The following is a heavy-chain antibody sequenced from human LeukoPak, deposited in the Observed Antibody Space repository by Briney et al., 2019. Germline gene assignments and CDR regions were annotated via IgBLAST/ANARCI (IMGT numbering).Heavy chain of an antibody. CDR3: ARGSYYDSSGYYMVRAFDI. CDR2: INAGNDNT. CDR1: GYTFTTYT. V-gene: IGHV1-3*01. Sequence: ASVKVSCKASGYTFTTYTIHWVRQAPGQRLEWMGWINAGNDNTKYSQKFQDRVTITRDTSASTAYMELSSLRSEDTAMYYCARGSYYDSSGYYMVRAFDIWGQGTMVTVSS. J-gene: IGHJ3*02. D-gene: IGHD3-22*01.